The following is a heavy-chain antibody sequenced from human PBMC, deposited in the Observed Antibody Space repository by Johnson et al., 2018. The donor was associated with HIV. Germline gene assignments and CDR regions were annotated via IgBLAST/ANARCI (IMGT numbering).Heavy chain of an antibody. Sequence: VRLVESGGGLVQPGGSLRLSCAASGFTFSSYWMSWVRQAPGKGLEWVANIKQDGSEKYYVDSVKGRFTISRDNAKNSLYLQMNSLRAEDTAVYYCARDSQWELRPDAFDIWGQGTMVTVSS. J-gene: IGHJ3*02. CDR1: GFTFSSYW. V-gene: IGHV3-7*05. CDR2: IKQDGSEK. D-gene: IGHD1-26*01. CDR3: ARDSQWELRPDAFDI.